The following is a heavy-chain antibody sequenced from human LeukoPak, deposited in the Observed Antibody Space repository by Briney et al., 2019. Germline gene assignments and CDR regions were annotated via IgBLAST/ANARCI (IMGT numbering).Heavy chain of an antibody. Sequence: GGSLRLSCAASGFTFSSYGMHWVRQAPGKGLEWVAFIRYDGSNKYYADSVKGRFTISRDNSKNTLYLQMNSLRAEDTAVYYCAKDRSIAARLHFDYWGQGTLVTVSS. CDR2: IRYDGSNK. J-gene: IGHJ4*02. CDR1: GFTFSSYG. CDR3: AKDRSIAARLHFDY. V-gene: IGHV3-30*02. D-gene: IGHD6-6*01.